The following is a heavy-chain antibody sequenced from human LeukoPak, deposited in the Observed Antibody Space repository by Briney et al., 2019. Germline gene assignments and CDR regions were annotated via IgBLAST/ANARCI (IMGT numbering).Heavy chain of an antibody. CDR2: INPNSGGT. D-gene: IGHD6-19*01. CDR1: GYTFTGYY. J-gene: IGHJ3*02. CDR3: ARPSIAVGGAFDI. V-gene: IGHV1-2*04. Sequence: ASVKVSCKASGYTFTGYYMHWVRQAPGQGLEWMGWINPNSGGTNYAQKFQGWVTMTRDTSISTAYMELSRLRSDDTVVYYCARPSIAVGGAFDIWGQGTMVTVSS.